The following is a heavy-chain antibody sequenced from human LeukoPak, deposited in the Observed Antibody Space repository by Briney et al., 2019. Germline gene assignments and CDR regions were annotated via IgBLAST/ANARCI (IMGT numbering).Heavy chain of an antibody. CDR2: IYTTGST. Sequence: SETLSLTCTVSGGSISSYYWSWLRQPAGKGLECVGVIYTTGSTNYNPSLKSRVTVSRDTSKSQFSLKLTSVTAADTAVYYCARGGHFFDVWGKGTTVTVSS. CDR1: GGSISSYY. J-gene: IGHJ6*03. CDR3: ARGGHFFDV. D-gene: IGHD3-16*01. V-gene: IGHV4-4*07.